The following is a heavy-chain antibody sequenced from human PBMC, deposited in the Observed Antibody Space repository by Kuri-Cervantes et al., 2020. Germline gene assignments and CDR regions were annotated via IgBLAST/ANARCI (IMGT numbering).Heavy chain of an antibody. D-gene: IGHD3-22*01. J-gene: IGHJ4*02. V-gene: IGHV1-46*01. Sequence: ASVKVSCKASGYTFTNYYMHWVRQAPGQGLEWMGMINSSGGSTSHAQKFQGRVTMTRNTSISTAYMELSSLRSDDTAVYYCARHDRSGYYYDFDCWGQGTLVTVSS. CDR1: GYTFTNYY. CDR3: ARHDRSGYYYDFDC. CDR2: INSSGGST.